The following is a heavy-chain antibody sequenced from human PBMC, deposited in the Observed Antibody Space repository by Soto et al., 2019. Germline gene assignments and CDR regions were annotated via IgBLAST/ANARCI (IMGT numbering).Heavy chain of an antibody. CDR3: ARDSQWHIGAFDI. J-gene: IGHJ3*02. D-gene: IGHD6-19*01. V-gene: IGHV3-53*01. CDR2: IYSGGST. Sequence: WGSLRLSCVGSGFVFKNFAINWVRQAPGKGLEWVSVIYSGGSTYYADSVKGRFTISRDNSKNTLYLQMNSLRAEDTAVYYCARDSQWHIGAFDIWGQGTMVTVSS. CDR1: GFVFKNFA.